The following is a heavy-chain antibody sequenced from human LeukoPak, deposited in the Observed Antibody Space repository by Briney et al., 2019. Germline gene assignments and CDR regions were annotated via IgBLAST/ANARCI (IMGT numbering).Heavy chain of an antibody. D-gene: IGHD5-24*01. CDR3: AAELEMATDAFDI. CDR1: GFXFTTSA. Sequence: TSVKVSCKASGFXFTTSAIQWVRQARGQRPEWIGWIVVGSGNTNYAQKFQDRVTITRDKSTGTAYMELSRLRSDDTAVYYCAAELEMATDAFDIWGQGTMVTVSS. V-gene: IGHV1-58*02. CDR2: IVVGSGNT. J-gene: IGHJ3*02.